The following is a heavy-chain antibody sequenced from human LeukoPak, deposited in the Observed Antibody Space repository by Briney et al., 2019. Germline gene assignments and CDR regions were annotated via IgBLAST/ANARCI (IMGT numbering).Heavy chain of an antibody. Sequence: GSLRLSCAASGFTFSSYGMHWVRQAPGKGLEWVAFIRYDGSNKYYADSVKGRFTISRDNSKNTLYLQMNSLRAEDTAVYYCARGHRYSSSWYYFDYWGQGTLVTVSS. CDR1: GFTFSSYG. CDR3: ARGHRYSSSWYYFDY. V-gene: IGHV3-30*02. CDR2: IRYDGSNK. J-gene: IGHJ4*02. D-gene: IGHD6-13*01.